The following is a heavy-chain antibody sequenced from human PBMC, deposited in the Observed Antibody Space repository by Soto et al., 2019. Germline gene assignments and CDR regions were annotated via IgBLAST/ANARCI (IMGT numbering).Heavy chain of an antibody. V-gene: IGHV3-21*06. CDR3: ARESEDLTSNFDY. Sequence: GGSLRLSCSASGFTFTRYSMKWVRQAPGKGLEWVSSISSTTNYIYYGDSMKGRFTISRDNAKNSLYLEMNSLRAEDTAVYYCARESEDLTSNFDYWGQGTLVTVSS. CDR2: ISSTTNYI. CDR1: GFTFTRYS. J-gene: IGHJ4*02.